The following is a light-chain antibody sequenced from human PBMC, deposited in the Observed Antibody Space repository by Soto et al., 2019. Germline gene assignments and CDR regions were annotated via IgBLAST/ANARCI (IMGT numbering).Light chain of an antibody. CDR1: QSISSW. CDR3: QQNNSPPLT. J-gene: IGKJ4*01. V-gene: IGKV1-5*01. Sequence: DIQMTQSPSTLSASVGDRVTITCRANQSISSWLAWYQQKPGKAPKLLISEGSSLESGVPSRFSGSGSGTEFTLTISSLQPDDLATYYCQQNNSPPLTFGGGTKVEIK. CDR2: EGS.